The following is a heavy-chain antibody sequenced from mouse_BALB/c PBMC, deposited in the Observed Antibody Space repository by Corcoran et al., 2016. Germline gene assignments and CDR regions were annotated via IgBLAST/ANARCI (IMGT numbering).Heavy chain of an antibody. V-gene: IGHV9-3*02. Sequence: QIQLVQSGPELKKPGETVKISCKASGYTFTNYGMNWVKQAPGKGLKWMGWINTNTGEPTYAEEFKGRFAFSLETSASTAYLQINNLKNEDTATYFCALPRNYAMDYWGQGTSVTVSS. CDR1: GYTFTNYG. CDR2: INTNTGEP. CDR3: ALPRNYAMDY. J-gene: IGHJ4*01.